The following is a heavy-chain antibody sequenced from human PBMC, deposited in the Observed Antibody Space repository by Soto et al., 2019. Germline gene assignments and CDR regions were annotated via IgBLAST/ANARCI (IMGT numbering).Heavy chain of an antibody. CDR1: GFTFSNYP. CDR2: ISASGGST. D-gene: IGHD3-10*01. Sequence: EVQLLESGGGLVQGGESLRLSCPASGFTFSNYPMSWVREVPGKGLEWVSSISASGGSTYYADSVRGRFTIYRDNSKITLYLQMNILRAEDTAVYYCARNNLLDSGPKDYWGQGTVVTVYS. J-gene: IGHJ4*02. CDR3: ARNNLLDSGPKDY. V-gene: IGHV3-23*01.